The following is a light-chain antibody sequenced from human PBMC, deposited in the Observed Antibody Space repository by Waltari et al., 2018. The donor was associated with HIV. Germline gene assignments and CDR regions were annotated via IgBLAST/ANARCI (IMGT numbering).Light chain of an antibody. CDR2: LKSDGSH. CDR3: QTWATGIRV. J-gene: IGLJ3*02. Sequence: QLVLTQSPSASASLGASVKLTCTLSSGHNSYAIAWHQQQPEKSPRYLRKLKSDGSHKKGDGIPDRFSGSSSGAERYLTISSLQSEDEADYYCQTWATGIRVFGGGTKLTVL. CDR1: SGHNSYA. V-gene: IGLV4-69*01.